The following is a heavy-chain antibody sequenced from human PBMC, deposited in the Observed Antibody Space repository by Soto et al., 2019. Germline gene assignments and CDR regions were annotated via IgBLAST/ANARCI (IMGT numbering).Heavy chain of an antibody. CDR1: GFTFSAYA. V-gene: IGHV3-30-3*01. J-gene: IGHJ5*02. D-gene: IGHD2-15*01. CDR2: ISYEGSNK. CDR3: ARDPSGYCRRGRCSSCFGP. Sequence: QVQLVESGGGVVQPGRSLRLSCAASGFTFSAYALHWVRQAPGKGLEWVALISYEGSNKNHADAVKGRFTISRDNYKNTLYLQMNSLRAEDTAVYYCARDPSGYCRRGRCSSCFGPWGQGTLVAVSS.